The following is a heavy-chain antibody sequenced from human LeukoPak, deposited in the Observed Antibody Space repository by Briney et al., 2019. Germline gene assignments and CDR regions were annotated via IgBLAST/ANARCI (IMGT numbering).Heavy chain of an antibody. CDR3: TRDGPPRFLEWLPPHYFDY. J-gene: IGHJ4*02. Sequence: GGSLRLSCTASGFTFGDYAMSWVRQAPGKGLEWVGFIRSKAYGGTTEYAASVKGRFTISRDDSKSIAYLQMNSLKTEDTAVYYCTRDGPPRFLEWLPPHYFDYWGQGTLVTVSS. CDR1: GFTFGDYA. V-gene: IGHV3-49*04. D-gene: IGHD3-3*01. CDR2: IRSKAYGGTT.